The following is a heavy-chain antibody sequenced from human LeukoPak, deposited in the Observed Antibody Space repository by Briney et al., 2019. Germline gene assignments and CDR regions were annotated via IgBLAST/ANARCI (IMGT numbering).Heavy chain of an antibody. V-gene: IGHV4-30-2*01. D-gene: IGHD4-17*01. CDR2: IYHSGST. J-gene: IGHJ4*02. Sequence: SETLSLTCAVSGGSISSGGYSWSWIRQPPGKGLEWIGYIYHSGSTYYNPSLKSRVTISVDRSKNQFSLKLTSVTAADTAVYYCASGGDYALSFDYWGQGTLVIVSS. CDR3: ASGGDYALSFDY. CDR1: GGSISSGGYS.